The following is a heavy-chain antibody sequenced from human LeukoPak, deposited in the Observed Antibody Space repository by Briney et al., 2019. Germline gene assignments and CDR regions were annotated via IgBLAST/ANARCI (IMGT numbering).Heavy chain of an antibody. CDR1: GFTFSTYW. CDR2: IEQDGSEK. D-gene: IGHD3-10*01. Sequence: PGGSLRLSCAASGFTFSTYWMSWVRQTPGKGLEWVAHIEQDGSEKYYADSVKGRVTIARDNAKNSLYLQMNSLRAEDTAVYYCAREWGGDSGSGAFDIWGQGTMVTVSS. J-gene: IGHJ3*02. CDR3: AREWGGDSGSGAFDI. V-gene: IGHV3-7*01.